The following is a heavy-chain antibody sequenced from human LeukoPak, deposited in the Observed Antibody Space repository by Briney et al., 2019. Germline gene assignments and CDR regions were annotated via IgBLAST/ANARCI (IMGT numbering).Heavy chain of an antibody. D-gene: IGHD3-3*01. CDR2: IYYCGST. V-gene: IGHV4-59*01. CDR1: GGSISSYY. J-gene: IGHJ4*02. CDR3: ASSTYGGFWSGYFDY. Sequence: SETLSLTCTVSGGSISSYYWSWIRQPPGKGLEWIGYIYYCGSTNYNPSLKSRVTISVDTSKNQFSLKLSSVTAADTAVYYCASSTYGGFWSGYFDYWGQGTLVTVSS.